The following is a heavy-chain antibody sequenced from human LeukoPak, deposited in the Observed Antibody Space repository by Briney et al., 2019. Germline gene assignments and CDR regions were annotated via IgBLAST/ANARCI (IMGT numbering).Heavy chain of an antibody. CDR2: ISYDGSNK. J-gene: IGHJ5*02. CDR3: ARDLRLYFDWTNWFDP. CDR1: GFTFSSYA. V-gene: IGHV3-30-3*01. Sequence: GGSLRLSCAASGFTFSSYAMHWVRQAPGKGLEWVAVISYDGSNKYYADSVKGRFTISRDNSKNTLYLQMNSLRAEDTAVYYCARDLRLYFDWTNWFDPWGQGTLVTVSS. D-gene: IGHD3-9*01.